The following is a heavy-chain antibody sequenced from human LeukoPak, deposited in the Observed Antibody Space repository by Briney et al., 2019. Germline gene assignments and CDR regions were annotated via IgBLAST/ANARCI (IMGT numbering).Heavy chain of an antibody. J-gene: IGHJ1*01. Sequence: PSETLSLTCTVSGGSISNYYWSWIRQPPGKGLEWIAYIDYRGSTTYNPSLKSRVTISVDTSRNQFSLRLCSVTAADTAVYYCAGHDSSGTYFQHWGQGTLVTVSS. V-gene: IGHV4-59*01. D-gene: IGHD3-22*01. CDR1: GGSISNYY. CDR3: AGHDSSGTYFQH. CDR2: IDYRGST.